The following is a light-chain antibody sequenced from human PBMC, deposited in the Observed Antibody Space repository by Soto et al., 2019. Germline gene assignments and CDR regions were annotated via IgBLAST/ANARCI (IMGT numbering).Light chain of an antibody. CDR2: DAS. CDR1: QSINNY. V-gene: IGKV1-39*01. CDR3: QQGFSAPPWT. J-gene: IGKJ1*01. Sequence: DIQMTQSPSSLSASVGDRVTITCRSSQSINNYLNWYQQRPGKAPKVIIYDASSLQSGVPSRFSGSRSVTDFTLTISNLQPEDFATYYCQQGFSAPPWTFGQGTKVEI.